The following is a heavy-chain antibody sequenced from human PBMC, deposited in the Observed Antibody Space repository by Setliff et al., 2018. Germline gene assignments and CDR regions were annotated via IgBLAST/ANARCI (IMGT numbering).Heavy chain of an antibody. D-gene: IGHD4-17*01. V-gene: IGHV1-2*02. J-gene: IGHJ4*02. CDR2: INPNSGDT. CDR1: GNTFTGYY. Sequence: ASVKVSCKASGNTFTGYYIHWLRQAPGQGLEWMGCINPNSGDTTFAQKFQGRVTITRDTSNSTDYMDLSRLTSDNTAVYYCAREVLSTVVAWDYWGQGTLVTVSS. CDR3: AREVLSTVVAWDY.